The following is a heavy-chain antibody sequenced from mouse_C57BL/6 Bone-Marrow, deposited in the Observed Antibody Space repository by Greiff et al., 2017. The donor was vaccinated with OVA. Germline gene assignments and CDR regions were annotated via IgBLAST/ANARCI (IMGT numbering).Heavy chain of an antibody. CDR2: IRNKANGYTT. D-gene: IGHD2-3*01. J-gene: IGHJ3*01. CDR1: GFTFTDYY. CDR3: ARQAYDGFPWFAY. V-gene: IGHV7-3*01. Sequence: EVQLQESGGGLVQPGGSLSLSCAASGFTFTDYYMSWVRQPPGKALEWLGFIRNKANGYTTEYSASVKGRFTISRDNSQSILYLQMNALRAEDSATYYCARQAYDGFPWFAYWGQGTLVTVSA.